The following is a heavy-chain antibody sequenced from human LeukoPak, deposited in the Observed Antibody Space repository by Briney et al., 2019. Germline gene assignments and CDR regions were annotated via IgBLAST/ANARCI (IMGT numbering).Heavy chain of an antibody. CDR1: GGSNTSYY. CDR2: SHPSGNS. V-gene: IGHV4-4*09. J-gene: IGHJ5*02. CDR3: ARKAPKKAWFDL. Sequence: NSSETLSLTCTVSGGSNTSYYWSWIRQPPGKGLEWIGYSHPSGNSNYSPSLKSRVTISIDTSRNQFSLKLSSVTAADTAVYYCARKAPKKAWFDLWGQGTLVTVSS.